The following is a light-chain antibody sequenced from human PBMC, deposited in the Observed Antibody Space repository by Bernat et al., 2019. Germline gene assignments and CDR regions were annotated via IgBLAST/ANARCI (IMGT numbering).Light chain of an antibody. CDR1: SSDVGAYNY. V-gene: IGLV2-14*03. CDR2: DVS. J-gene: IGLJ3*02. CDR3: RSVSTTSTPVV. Sequence: QSALTQPASVSGSPGQSITLSCTGTSSDVGAYNYVSWYQQHPGKAPKLMIFDVSNRPSGVSDRFSGSKSGNTASLTISGLRAEDEADYYCRSVSTTSTPVVFGGGTKLTVL.